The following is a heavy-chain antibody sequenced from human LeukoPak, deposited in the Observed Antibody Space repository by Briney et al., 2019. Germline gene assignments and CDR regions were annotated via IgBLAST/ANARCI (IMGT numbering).Heavy chain of an antibody. J-gene: IGHJ4*02. Sequence: GGSLRLSCTASGFTLSRYGMHWVRQAPGKGLEWVAVISFDGSNTYYADSVKGRFTISRDNSMNTLYLQMNSLRAEDTAVYYCARTYNIRYFDAWGQGTLVTVSS. CDR2: ISFDGSNT. D-gene: IGHD3-9*01. CDR1: GFTLSRYG. CDR3: ARTYNIRYFDA. V-gene: IGHV3-30*03.